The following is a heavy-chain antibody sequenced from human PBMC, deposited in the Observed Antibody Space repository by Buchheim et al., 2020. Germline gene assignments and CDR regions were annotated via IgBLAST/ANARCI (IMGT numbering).Heavy chain of an antibody. CDR2: ISGSGGST. V-gene: IGHV3-23*01. J-gene: IGHJ6*02. Sequence: EVQLLESGGGLVQPGGSLRLSCAASGFTFSSYAMSWVRQAPGKGLEWASAISGSGGSTYYADSVKGRFTISRDNSKNTLYLQMNSLRAEDTAVYYCARTYDSSGYGVDYYYGMDVWGQGTT. CDR3: ARTYDSSGYGVDYYYGMDV. CDR1: GFTFSSYA. D-gene: IGHD3-22*01.